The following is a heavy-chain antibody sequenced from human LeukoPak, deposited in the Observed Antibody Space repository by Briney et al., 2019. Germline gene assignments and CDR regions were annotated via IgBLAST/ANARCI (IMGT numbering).Heavy chain of an antibody. CDR2: IYSGSST. J-gene: IGHJ4*02. D-gene: IGHD6-13*01. CDR1: GFTVSSNY. V-gene: IGHV3-66*02. CDR3: AAYSSSWYEYYFDY. Sequence: HPGGSLRLSCAASGFTVSSNYMSWVRQAPGKGLEWVSVIYSGSSTYYADSVKGRFTISRDNSKNTLYLQMNSLRAEDTAVYYCAAYSSSWYEYYFDYWGQGTLVTVSS.